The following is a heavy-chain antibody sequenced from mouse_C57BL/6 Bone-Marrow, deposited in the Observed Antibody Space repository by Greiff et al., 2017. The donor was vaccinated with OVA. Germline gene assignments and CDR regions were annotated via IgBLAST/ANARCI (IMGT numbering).Heavy chain of an antibody. CDR1: GYTFTSYW. Sequence: QVQLQQSGAELVRPGTSVKLSCKASGYTFTSYWMHWVKQRPGQGLEWIGVIDPSDSYTNYNQKFKGKATLTVDTSSSTAYMQLSSLTSEDSAVYYCARGYYGSSRSWFAYWGQGTLVTVSA. V-gene: IGHV1-59*01. CDR2: IDPSDSYT. D-gene: IGHD1-1*01. J-gene: IGHJ3*01. CDR3: ARGYYGSSRSWFAY.